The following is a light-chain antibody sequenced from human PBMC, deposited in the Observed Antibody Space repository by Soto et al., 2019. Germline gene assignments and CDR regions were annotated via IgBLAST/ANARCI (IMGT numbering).Light chain of an antibody. CDR3: QQYDTSPPIT. J-gene: IGKJ5*01. CDR1: QSVSNTF. CDR2: GAS. V-gene: IGKV3-20*01. Sequence: ENVLTQSPGTLSLSPGERATLSCRAGQSVSNTFLAWYQQKPGQAPRLLIYGASNRATGIPDRFSGSGSGTDFTLTISRLEPEDFAVYYCQQYDTSPPITFGQGTRLEIK.